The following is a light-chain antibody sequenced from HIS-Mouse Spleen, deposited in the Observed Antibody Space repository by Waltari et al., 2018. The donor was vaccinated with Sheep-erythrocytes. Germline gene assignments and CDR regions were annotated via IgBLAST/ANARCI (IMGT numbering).Light chain of an antibody. CDR1: KLGDKY. CDR3: QAWDSSIVV. J-gene: IGLJ2*01. CDR2: QDT. V-gene: IGLV3-1*01. Sequence: SSELTQPPSVSVSPGQTASITCSGDKLGDKYACWYQQKPGQSPLLVIYQDTKRPPGFPGRFSGSNSGNTATLTISGTQAMDEADYYCQAWDSSIVVFGGGTKLTVL.